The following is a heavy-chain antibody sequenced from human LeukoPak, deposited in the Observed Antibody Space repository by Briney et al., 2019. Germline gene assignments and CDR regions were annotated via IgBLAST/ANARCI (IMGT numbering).Heavy chain of an antibody. Sequence: SETLSLTCTVSGGSISSGGYYWSWIRQHPGKGLEWIGYIYYSGSTYYNPSLKSRVTISVDTSKNQFSLKLSSVTAADTAVYYCATVGRFLEWLLSAWGQGTLVTVSS. V-gene: IGHV4-31*03. CDR3: ATVGRFLEWLLSA. J-gene: IGHJ5*02. CDR2: IYYSGST. CDR1: GGSISSGGYY. D-gene: IGHD3-3*01.